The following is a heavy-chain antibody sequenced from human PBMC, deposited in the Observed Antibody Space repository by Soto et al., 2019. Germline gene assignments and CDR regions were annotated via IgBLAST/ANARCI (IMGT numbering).Heavy chain of an antibody. CDR3: TTPGYSSGWYDIPDY. Sequence: EVQLVESGGGLVQPGGSLKLSCAASGFTFSGSAMHWFRQASGKGLEWVGRIRSKANSYATAYAASVKGRFTISRDDSKNTAYLQMNSLKTEDTAVYYCTTPGYSSGWYDIPDYWGQGTLVTVSS. CDR2: IRSKANSYAT. CDR1: GFTFSGSA. D-gene: IGHD6-19*01. J-gene: IGHJ4*02. V-gene: IGHV3-73*02.